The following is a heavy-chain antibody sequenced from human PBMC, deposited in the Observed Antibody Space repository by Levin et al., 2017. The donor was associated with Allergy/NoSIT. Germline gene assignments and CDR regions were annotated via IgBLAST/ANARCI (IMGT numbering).Heavy chain of an antibody. CDR1: GFTFSSYT. CDR3: ARDRVVVAGDDVFDI. V-gene: IGHV3-48*01. D-gene: IGHD6-19*01. J-gene: IGHJ3*02. Sequence: PGGSLRLSCAASGFTFSSYTMNWVRQAPGKGLEWVSYISTSSGSIYYADSVKGRFTISRDNAKNSLFLQMNSLRAEDTAVYYCARDRVVVAGDDVFDIWGQGTMVAVSS. CDR2: ISTSSGSI.